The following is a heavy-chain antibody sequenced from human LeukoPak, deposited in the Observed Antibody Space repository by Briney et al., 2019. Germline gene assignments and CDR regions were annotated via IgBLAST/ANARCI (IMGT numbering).Heavy chain of an antibody. CDR1: GGTFSSYA. J-gene: IGHJ5*02. D-gene: IGHD3-10*02. V-gene: IGHV1-69*04. CDR3: AKDRYYDIRGRLDP. CDR2: IIPILGMA. Sequence: SVKVSCKASGGTFSSYAISWVRQAPGQGLEWMGRIIPILGMANYAQKFQGRVTITADKSTSTAYMELSSLTTEDTAVYYCAKDRYYDIRGRLDPWGQGTLVTVSS.